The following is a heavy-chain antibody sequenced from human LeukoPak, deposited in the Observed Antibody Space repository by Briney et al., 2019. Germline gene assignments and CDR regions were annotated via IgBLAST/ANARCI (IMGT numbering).Heavy chain of an antibody. CDR1: GGSISSYY. CDR2: IYYSGST. J-gene: IGHJ4*02. V-gene: IGHV4-59*01. CDR3: ARGLRLGELSYFDY. D-gene: IGHD3-16*02. Sequence: SETLSLTCTVSGGSISSYYWSWIRQPPGKGLEWIGYIYYSGSTNYNPSLKSRVTISVDTSKNQFSLKLSSVTAADTAVYYCARGLRLGELSYFDYWGQGTLVTVSS.